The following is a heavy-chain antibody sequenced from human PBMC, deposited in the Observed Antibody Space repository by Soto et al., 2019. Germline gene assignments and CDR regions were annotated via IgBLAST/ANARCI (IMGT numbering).Heavy chain of an antibody. J-gene: IGHJ5*02. Sequence: DVQLVESGGGLVQPGGSLRLSCGASGFTLRSYWMHWVRQAPGKGLVWVSNINSDGSTTNYADSVKGRFTISRDNAKNTLYLQMNSLRADDTAVYFCATLFSSGSSLDPWGQGTLVTVSS. CDR3: ATLFSSGSSLDP. CDR2: INSDGSTT. CDR1: GFTLRSYW. D-gene: IGHD3-10*01. V-gene: IGHV3-74*01.